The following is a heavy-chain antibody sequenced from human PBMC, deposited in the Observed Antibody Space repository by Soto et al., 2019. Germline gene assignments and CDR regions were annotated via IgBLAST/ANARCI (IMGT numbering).Heavy chain of an antibody. CDR1: GFIFSDYG. V-gene: IGHV3-30*03. CDR2: ISNNSSHE. CDR3: GPNFDY. Sequence: QVEVVQSGGGVVQPGKSVRLSCKASGFIFSDYGVHWARQAPGKGLQWVAFISNNSSHEYYADSVKGRFTISRDNSQNKLYLHLKSLRPEDTAVYDCGPNFDYWGQGTRVNVSP. J-gene: IGHJ4*02.